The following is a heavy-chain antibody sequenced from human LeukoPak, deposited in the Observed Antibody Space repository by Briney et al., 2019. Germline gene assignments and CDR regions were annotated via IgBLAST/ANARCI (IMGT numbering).Heavy chain of an antibody. Sequence: GGSLRLSCAASGFTFSTYSMNWVRQAPGKGLEWVSYISSSSSTIYYADSVKGRFTISRDNAKNSLYLQMNSLRAEDTAVYYCTTSGNPSLIDIWGQGTMVTVSS. V-gene: IGHV3-48*01. J-gene: IGHJ3*02. D-gene: IGHD1-26*01. CDR2: ISSSSSTI. CDR3: TTSGNPSLIDI. CDR1: GFTFSTYS.